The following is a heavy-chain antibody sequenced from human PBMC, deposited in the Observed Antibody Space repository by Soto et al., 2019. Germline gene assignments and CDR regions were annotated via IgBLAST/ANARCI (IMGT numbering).Heavy chain of an antibody. J-gene: IGHJ4*02. CDR1: GFTFSSYA. V-gene: IGHV3-23*01. D-gene: IGHD2-15*01. CDR3: AKGSVADTVVNEYYFDY. Sequence: GGSLRLSCAASGFTFSSYAMSWVRQAPGKGLEWVSAISGSVGSTYYADSVKGRFTISRDNSKNTLYLQMNSLRAEDTAVYYCAKGSVADTVVNEYYFDYWGQGTLVTVSS. CDR2: ISGSVGST.